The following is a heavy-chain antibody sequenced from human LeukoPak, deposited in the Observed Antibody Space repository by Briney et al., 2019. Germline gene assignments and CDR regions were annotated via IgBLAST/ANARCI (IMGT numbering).Heavy chain of an antibody. CDR2: ISSSSSVT. CDR3: ARDPQRGDSGFDL. Sequence: GGSLRLSCAASGFTFSSYSMNWVRQAPGKGLEWISYISSSSSVTYYADSVKGRFTISRDNAKNSLYPQMNSLRHEDTAVYYCARDPQRGDSGFDLWGQGTLVTVSS. J-gene: IGHJ4*02. D-gene: IGHD3-16*01. V-gene: IGHV3-48*02. CDR1: GFTFSSYS.